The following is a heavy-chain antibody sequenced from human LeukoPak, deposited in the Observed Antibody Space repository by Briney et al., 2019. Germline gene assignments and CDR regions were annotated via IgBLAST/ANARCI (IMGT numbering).Heavy chain of an antibody. CDR2: IIPIFGTA. CDR1: GCTFSSYA. J-gene: IGHJ4*02. V-gene: IGHV1-69*06. D-gene: IGHD6-13*01. CDR3: ASPARIAAAGAHFDY. Sequence: SVKVSCKASGCTFSSYAISWVRQAPGQGLEWMGGIIPIFGTANYAQKFQGRVTITADKSTSTAYMELSSLRSEDTAVYYCASPARIAAAGAHFDYWGQGTLVTVSS.